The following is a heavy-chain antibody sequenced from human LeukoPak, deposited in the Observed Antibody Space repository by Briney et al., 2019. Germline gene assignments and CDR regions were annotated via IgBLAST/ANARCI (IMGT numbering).Heavy chain of an antibody. Sequence: GGSLRLSCAASGFTFSSYSMNWVRQAPGKGLEWVSSISSSSSYIYYADSVKGRLTISRDNTKNSLYLQMNSLRAEDTAVYYCARGGYYYDSSGYYYGYWGQGTLVTVSS. CDR2: ISSSSSYI. D-gene: IGHD3-22*01. CDR3: ARGGYYYDSSGYYYGY. CDR1: GFTFSSYS. J-gene: IGHJ4*02. V-gene: IGHV3-21*01.